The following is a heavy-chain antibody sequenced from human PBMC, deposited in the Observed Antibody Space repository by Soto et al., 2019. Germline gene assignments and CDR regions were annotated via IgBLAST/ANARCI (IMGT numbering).Heavy chain of an antibody. D-gene: IGHD2-15*01. V-gene: IGHV4-59*01. J-gene: IGHJ5*02. Sequence: SSETLSLTCTVSGGSISSYYWSWIRQPPGKGLEWIGYIYYSGSTNYNPSLKSRVTISVDTSKNQFSLKLSSVTAADTAVYYCASGYCSGGSCYSGWFDPWGQGTLVTVSS. CDR1: GGSISSYY. CDR2: IYYSGST. CDR3: ASGYCSGGSCYSGWFDP.